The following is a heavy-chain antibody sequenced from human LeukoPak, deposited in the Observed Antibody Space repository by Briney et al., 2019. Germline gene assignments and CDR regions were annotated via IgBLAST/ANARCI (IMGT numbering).Heavy chain of an antibody. V-gene: IGHV5-51*01. Sequence: GESLKISCKGSGYSFTNYWIGWVRQMPGKGLEWMGIIYPGDSDTRYSPSFQGQVTLSVDKSISTAYLQWSSLQASDTAIYYCARHNLHTITIFGVVPERDYYYYMDVWGKGTTVTVSS. J-gene: IGHJ6*03. CDR1: GYSFTNYW. D-gene: IGHD3-3*01. CDR3: ARHNLHTITIFGVVPERDYYYYMDV. CDR2: IYPGDSDT.